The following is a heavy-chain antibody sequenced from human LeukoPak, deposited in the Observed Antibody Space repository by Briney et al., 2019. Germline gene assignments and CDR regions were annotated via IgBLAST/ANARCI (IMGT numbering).Heavy chain of an antibody. Sequence: SETVSCQASGYTFTGYYMHWLRPPPAQGLDLLESINPNSGGTNYAQKFQGRVTMTRDTSISTAYMELSRLRSDDTAVYYCARDQGYCSSTSCYATIYYYYGMDVWGQGTTVTVSS. CDR2: INPNSGGT. J-gene: IGHJ6*02. CDR3: ARDQGYCSSTSCYATIYYYYGMDV. CDR1: GYTFTGYY. V-gene: IGHV1-2*02. D-gene: IGHD2-2*01.